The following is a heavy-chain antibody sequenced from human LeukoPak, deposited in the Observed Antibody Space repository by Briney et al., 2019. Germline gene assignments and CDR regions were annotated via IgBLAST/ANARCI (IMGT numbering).Heavy chain of an antibody. V-gene: IGHV3-30-3*01. Sequence: GRSLRLSCAASGFTFSSYAMHWVRQAPGKGLEWVAVISYDGSNKYYADSVKGRFTISRDNSKNTLYLQINSLRVEDTAVYYCARGFRYDSSGYYSPSDYWGQGTLVTVSS. CDR2: ISYDGSNK. D-gene: IGHD3-22*01. CDR3: ARGFRYDSSGYYSPSDY. CDR1: GFTFSSYA. J-gene: IGHJ4*02.